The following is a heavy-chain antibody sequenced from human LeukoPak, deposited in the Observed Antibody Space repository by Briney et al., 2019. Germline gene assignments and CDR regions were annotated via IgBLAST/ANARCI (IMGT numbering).Heavy chain of an antibody. CDR2: IRSDGINK. V-gene: IGHV3-30*02. J-gene: IGHJ3*02. CDR1: GFTFSNYG. D-gene: IGHD1-26*01. Sequence: PGGSLRLSCAASGFTFSNYGMHWVRQAPGKGLEWVAFIRSDGINKYHADSVKGRFTISRDNAKNSLYLQMSSLRAEDTAVYYCARVGADLAFDIWGQGTMVTVSS. CDR3: ARVGADLAFDI.